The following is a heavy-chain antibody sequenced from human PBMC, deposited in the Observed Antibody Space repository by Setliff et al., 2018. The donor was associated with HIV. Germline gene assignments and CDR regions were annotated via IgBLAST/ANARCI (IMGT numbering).Heavy chain of an antibody. CDR2: IRTKANSYTT. J-gene: IGHJ4*02. V-gene: IGHV3-72*01. CDR3: VSEYIAGY. Sequence: PGGSLRLSCAASGFTFSDHYMDWVRQAPGKGLEWVGRIRTKANSYTTEYAASVKGRFTISRDDSKNSLYLQMNSLKTEDTAVYYCVSEYIAGYWGQGTLVTVPS. D-gene: IGHD5-18*01. CDR1: GFTFSDHY.